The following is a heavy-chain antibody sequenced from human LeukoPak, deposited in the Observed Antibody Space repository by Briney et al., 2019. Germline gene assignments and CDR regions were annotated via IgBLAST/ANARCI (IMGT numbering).Heavy chain of an antibody. Sequence: GGSLRLSCAASGFTFSSYAMHWVRQAPGKGLEWVAVISYDGSNKYYADSVKGRFTISRDNSKNTLYLQMNSLRAEDTAVYYCARDHCTNGVCYTYYFDYWGQGTLVTVSS. J-gene: IGHJ4*02. CDR1: GFTFSSYA. CDR2: ISYDGSNK. V-gene: IGHV3-30*01. CDR3: ARDHCTNGVCYTYYFDY. D-gene: IGHD2-8*01.